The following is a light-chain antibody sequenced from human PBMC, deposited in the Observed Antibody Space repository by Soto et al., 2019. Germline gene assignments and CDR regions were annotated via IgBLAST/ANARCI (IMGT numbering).Light chain of an antibody. V-gene: IGLV8-61*01. CDR2: NTT. CDR3: GLYVGRGTVV. Sequence: QAVVTQAPSFSVSPGGTVILTCALTSCSVSTSYYPSWYQQSPGLAPRTLIYNTTTRSSGVADRFSGSILGNKAALTITGAQSDDETDYLRGLYVGRGTVVFGGGTKLTVL. J-gene: IGLJ2*01. CDR1: SCSVSTSYY.